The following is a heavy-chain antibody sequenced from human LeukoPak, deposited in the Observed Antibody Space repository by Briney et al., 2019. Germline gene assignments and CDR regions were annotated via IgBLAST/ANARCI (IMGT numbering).Heavy chain of an antibody. Sequence: GGSLRLSCAASGFTFSSYGMHWVRQAPGKGLEWVAVISYDGSNKYYADSVKGRFTISRDNSKNTLYLQMNSLRAEDTAVYYCAKDQLGDSSSSFQYWGQGTLVTVSS. CDR3: AKDQLGDSSSSFQY. J-gene: IGHJ1*01. CDR2: ISYDGSNK. D-gene: IGHD3-16*01. V-gene: IGHV3-30*18. CDR1: GFTFSSYG.